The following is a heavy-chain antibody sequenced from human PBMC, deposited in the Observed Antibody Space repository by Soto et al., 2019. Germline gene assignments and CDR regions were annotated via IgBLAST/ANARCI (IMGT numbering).Heavy chain of an antibody. CDR2: ISAYNGNT. CDR1: GYTFTSYG. V-gene: IGHV1-18*01. J-gene: IGHJ6*02. CDR3: AREGYCSGGSCYFLSGRGYYYYGMDV. Sequence: ASVKVSCKASGYTFTSYGISWVRQAPGQGLEWMGWISAYNGNTNYAQKLQGRVTMTTDTSTSTAYMELRSLRSDDTAVYYCAREGYCSGGSCYFLSGRGYYYYGMDVWGQGTTVTV. D-gene: IGHD2-15*01.